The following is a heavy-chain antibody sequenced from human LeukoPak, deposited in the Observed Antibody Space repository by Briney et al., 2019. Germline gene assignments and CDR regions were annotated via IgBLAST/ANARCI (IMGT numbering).Heavy chain of an antibody. J-gene: IGHJ4*02. CDR3: ARDPLAWDFWSGYSPDY. V-gene: IGHV3-30-3*01. Sequence: GRSLRLSCAASGFTFSSYAMHWVRQAPGKGLEWVAVISYDGSNKYYADSVKGRFTISRDNSKNTLYLQMDGLRAEDTAVYYCARDPLAWDFWSGYSPDYWGQGTLVTVSS. CDR1: GFTFSSYA. CDR2: ISYDGSNK. D-gene: IGHD3-3*01.